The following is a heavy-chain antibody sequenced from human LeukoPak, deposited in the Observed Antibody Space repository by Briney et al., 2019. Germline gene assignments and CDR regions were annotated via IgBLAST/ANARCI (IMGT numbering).Heavy chain of an antibody. CDR2: ISSSGSTI. CDR1: GLAVSNSY. V-gene: IGHV3-11*01. D-gene: IGHD6-19*01. Sequence: PGGSLRLSCAASGLAVSNSYMSWVRQAPGKGLEWVSYISSSGSTIYYADSVKGRFTISRDNAKNSLYLQMNSLRAEDTAVYYCAREEGWAPARLIDYWGQGTLVTVSS. J-gene: IGHJ4*02. CDR3: AREEGWAPARLIDY.